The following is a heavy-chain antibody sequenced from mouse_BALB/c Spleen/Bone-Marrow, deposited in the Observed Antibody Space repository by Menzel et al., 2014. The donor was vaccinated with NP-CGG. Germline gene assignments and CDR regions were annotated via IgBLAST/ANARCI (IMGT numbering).Heavy chain of an antibody. J-gene: IGHJ2*01. CDR1: GYTFTSYW. D-gene: IGHD2-4*01. CDR2: IYPGNSDT. CDR3: TNLYDYDEGY. Sequence: VQLQQSGTVLARPGASVKMSCKASGYTFTSYWMHWVKQRPGQGLEWIGAIYPGNSDTSYNQKFKGKAILTAVTSTSTAYMELSSLTNEDSAVYYCTNLYDYDEGYWGQGTTLTVSS. V-gene: IGHV1-5*01.